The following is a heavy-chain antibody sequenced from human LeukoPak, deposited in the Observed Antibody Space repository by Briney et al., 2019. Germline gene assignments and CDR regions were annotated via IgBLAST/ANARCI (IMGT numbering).Heavy chain of an antibody. CDR2: IYYSGST. J-gene: IGHJ4*02. CDR3: ARLAAAGPVRDH. V-gene: IGHV4-39*01. Sequence: SETLSLTCTVSGGSISSSSYYWGWIRQPPGKGLEWIGSIYYSGSTYYNPSLKSRVTISVDTSKNQFSLKLSSVTVADTAVYYCARLAAAGPVRDHWGQGTLVTVSS. CDR1: GGSISSSSYY. D-gene: IGHD6-13*01.